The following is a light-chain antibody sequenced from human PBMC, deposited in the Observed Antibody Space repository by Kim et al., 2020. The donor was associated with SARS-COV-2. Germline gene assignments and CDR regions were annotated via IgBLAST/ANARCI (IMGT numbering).Light chain of an antibody. CDR2: GAS. V-gene: IGKV1-39*01. CDR1: QTISTF. J-gene: IGKJ2*01. Sequence: DIQMTQSPSSLSASVGDRVTITCRASQTISTFLNWYQQKPGKAPNLLIYGASNLQSGVPSRFTGSGSGTDFTLSIRSVQPEDFATYYCQQSYSTPYTFGQGTKLEI. CDR3: QQSYSTPYT.